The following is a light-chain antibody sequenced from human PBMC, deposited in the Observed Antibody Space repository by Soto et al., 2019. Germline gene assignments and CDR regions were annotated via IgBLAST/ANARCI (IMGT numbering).Light chain of an antibody. Sequence: DIQLTQSPSALSASVGDRVSITCRASQTVDSWLAWYRQKPGRAPNLLIYKTTTLQSGVPSRFSGSGSGTEFTLTITSLQPDDFATYYCQQYMSYPWTFGQGTRVEIK. V-gene: IGKV1-5*03. CDR3: QQYMSYPWT. CDR2: KTT. CDR1: QTVDSW. J-gene: IGKJ1*01.